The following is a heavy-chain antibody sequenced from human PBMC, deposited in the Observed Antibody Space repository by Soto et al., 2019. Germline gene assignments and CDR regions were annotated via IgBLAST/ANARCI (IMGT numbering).Heavy chain of an antibody. J-gene: IGHJ6*02. CDR1: GFTFSSYA. Sequence: HPGGSLRLSCAASGFTFSSYAMHWVRQAPGKGLEWVAVISYDGSNKYYADSVKGRFTISRDNSKNTLYLQMNSLRAEDTAVYYSAREENGSSWEDYYYYGMDVWGQGTTVTVSS. CDR3: AREENGSSWEDYYYYGMDV. CDR2: ISYDGSNK. D-gene: IGHD6-13*01. V-gene: IGHV3-30-3*01.